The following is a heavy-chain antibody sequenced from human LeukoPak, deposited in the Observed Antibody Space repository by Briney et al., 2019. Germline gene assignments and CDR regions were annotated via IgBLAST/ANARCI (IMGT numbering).Heavy chain of an antibody. CDR2: IIPIFGTA. J-gene: IGHJ4*02. CDR1: GGTFSSYA. D-gene: IGHD3-22*01. Sequence: SVTVSCKASGGTFSSYAISWVRQAPGQGLEWMGGIIPIFGTANYAQKFQGRVTITTDESTSTAYMELSSLRSEDTAVYYCARDRYYDSSGYNHDYWGQGTLVTVSS. V-gene: IGHV1-69*05. CDR3: ARDRYYDSSGYNHDY.